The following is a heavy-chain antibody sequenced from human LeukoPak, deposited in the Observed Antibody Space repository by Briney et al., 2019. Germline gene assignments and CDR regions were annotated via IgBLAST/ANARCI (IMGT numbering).Heavy chain of an antibody. J-gene: IGHJ4*02. CDR3: AKDRAKGANPPYFDY. Sequence: GGSLRLSCAASGFTFSSYAMSCVRQAPGKGLEWVSAISGSGGSTYYADSVKGRFTISRDNSKNTLYLQMNSLRAEDTAVYYCAKDRAKGANPPYFDYWGQGTLVTVSS. CDR2: ISGSGGST. D-gene: IGHD1-26*01. CDR1: GFTFSSYA. V-gene: IGHV3-23*01.